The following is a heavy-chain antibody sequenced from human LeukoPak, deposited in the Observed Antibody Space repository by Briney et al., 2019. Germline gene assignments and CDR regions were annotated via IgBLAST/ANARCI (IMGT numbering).Heavy chain of an antibody. CDR1: GFTFSSYW. V-gene: IGHV3-74*01. D-gene: IGHD7-27*01. CDR3: ARAPANWAFDY. Sequence: TGGSLRLSCAASGFTFSSYWMHWVRQAPGKGLVWVSRINSDGSSTSYADSVKGRFTISRDNAKNTLYLQMNSLRAEDTAVYYCARAPANWAFDYWGQGTLVTVSS. J-gene: IGHJ4*02. CDR2: INSDGSST.